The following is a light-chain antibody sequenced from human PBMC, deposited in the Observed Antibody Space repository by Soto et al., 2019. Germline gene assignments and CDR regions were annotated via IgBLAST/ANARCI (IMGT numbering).Light chain of an antibody. Sequence: QSALTQPAAVSGSPGQPITISCTGTSSDVGAYNLVSWYQHHPDKAPKLMSSEVSNRPSGVSDRFSGSKSGNTASLTISGLQAEDEADYYCASLTSTNFVFGTGTKLTVL. CDR2: EVS. V-gene: IGLV2-14*01. J-gene: IGLJ1*01. CDR1: SSDVGAYNL. CDR3: ASLTSTNFV.